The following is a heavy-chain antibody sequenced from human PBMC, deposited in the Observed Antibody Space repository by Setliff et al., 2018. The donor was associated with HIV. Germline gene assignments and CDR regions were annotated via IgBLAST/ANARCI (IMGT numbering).Heavy chain of an antibody. CDR3: AAGGYHDILTGHSNGPHYYYGMDV. D-gene: IGHD3-9*01. V-gene: IGHV1-18*01. J-gene: IGHJ6*02. Sequence: GASVKVSCKASGYTFTSYGISWVRQAPGQRLEWMGWINAGNGNTKYSQKFQERVTITRDKSTSTAYMELNGLRSEDTALYYCAAGGYHDILTGHSNGPHYYYGMDVWGQGTTVTVSS. CDR2: INAGNGNT. CDR1: GYTFTSYG.